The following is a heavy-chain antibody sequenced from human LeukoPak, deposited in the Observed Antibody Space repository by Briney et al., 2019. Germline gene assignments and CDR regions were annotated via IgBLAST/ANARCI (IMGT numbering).Heavy chain of an antibody. CDR3: AGTYYYGSNWFDP. CDR2: IYYSGTT. CDR1: GGSISSSSYY. Sequence: PSETLSLTCTVSGGSISSSSYYWGWVRQPPGKGLEWIGSIYYSGTTYYNPSFKSRVTISVDTSKNQFSLKLSSVTAADTDVYHCAGTYYYGSNWFDPWGQGTLVTVSS. V-gene: IGHV4-39*01. D-gene: IGHD3-10*01. J-gene: IGHJ5*02.